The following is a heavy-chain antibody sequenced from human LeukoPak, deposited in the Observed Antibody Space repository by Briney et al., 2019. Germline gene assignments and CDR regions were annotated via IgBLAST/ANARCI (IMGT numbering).Heavy chain of an antibody. CDR1: GASISSGYYY. J-gene: IGHJ5*02. V-gene: IGHV4-39*01. CDR2: IYYSGST. Sequence: SETLSLTCNVSGASISSGYYYWSWIRQPPGKGLEWIGSIYYSGSTYYNPSLKSRVTISVDTSKNQFSLKLSSVTAADTAVYYCARAAYYDILTEEDWFDPWGQGTLVTASS. D-gene: IGHD3-9*01. CDR3: ARAAYYDILTEEDWFDP.